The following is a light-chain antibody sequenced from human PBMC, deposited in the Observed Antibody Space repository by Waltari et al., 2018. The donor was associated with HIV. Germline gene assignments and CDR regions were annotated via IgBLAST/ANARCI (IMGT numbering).Light chain of an antibody. J-gene: IGKJ2*01. V-gene: IGKV3-11*01. CDR3: QQCSNWPPI. CDR2: DGF. Sequence: EIVLTQSPVTLSLSPGQTATLSCRASQSVSRYVPWYQQKPGQPPRLLIYDGFNRATGVPARFSGSASGTDFTLTISSLEPEDFAVYFCQQCSNWPPIFGQGTKLEIK. CDR1: QSVSRY.